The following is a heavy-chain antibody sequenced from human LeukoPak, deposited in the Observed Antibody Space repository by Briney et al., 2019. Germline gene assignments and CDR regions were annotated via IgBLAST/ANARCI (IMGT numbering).Heavy chain of an antibody. V-gene: IGHV3-74*01. J-gene: IGHJ4*02. CDR2: IDTDESYT. Sequence: HPGGSLRLSCAASGFTLSSYWMHWVRQAPGKGLVWVSRIDTDESYTNYADSVKGRFTVSRDNAKNTLYLQMNSLRAEDTAVYYCTRGLLGIDYWGQGTLVTVSS. CDR3: TRGLLGIDY. D-gene: IGHD2-8*02. CDR1: GFTLSSYW.